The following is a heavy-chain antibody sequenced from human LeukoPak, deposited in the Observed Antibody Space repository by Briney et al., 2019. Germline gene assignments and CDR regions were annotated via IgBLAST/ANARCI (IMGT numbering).Heavy chain of an antibody. CDR2: ISGSGGST. J-gene: IGHJ4*02. D-gene: IGHD3-22*01. CDR1: GFTFSSYA. CDR3: AKPKELYYYDSSGFDY. Sequence: LSGGSLRLSCAASGFTFSSYAMSWVRQAPGKGLEWVSAISGSGGSTYYADSVKGRFTISRDNSKNTLYLQMNSLRAEDTAVYYCAKPKELYYYDSSGFDYWGQGTLVTVSS. V-gene: IGHV3-23*01.